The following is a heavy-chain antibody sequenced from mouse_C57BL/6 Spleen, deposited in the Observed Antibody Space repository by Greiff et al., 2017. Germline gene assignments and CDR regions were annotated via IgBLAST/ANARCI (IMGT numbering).Heavy chain of an antibody. V-gene: IGHV8-8*01. D-gene: IGHD2-1*01. CDR3: ARRVYYGNYDGYFDV. Sequence: QVTLKESGPGILQPSQTLSLTCSFSGFSLSTFGMGVGWIRQPSGKGLEWLAHIWWDDDKYYNPALKSRLTISKDTSNNQVFLKIANVDTADTATYYCARRVYYGNYDGYFDVWGTGTTVTVSS. CDR1: GFSLSTFGMG. J-gene: IGHJ1*03. CDR2: IWWDDDK.